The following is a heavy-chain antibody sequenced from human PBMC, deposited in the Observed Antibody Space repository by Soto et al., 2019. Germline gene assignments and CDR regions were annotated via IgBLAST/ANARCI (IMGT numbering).Heavy chain of an antibody. J-gene: IGHJ6*02. CDR3: AKLPHIGWHHHYYGMDV. V-gene: IGHV3-30*18. CDR2: ISHDVTIN. Sequence: QVQLVESGGGVVQPGRSLRLSCAASGFTFSSYGMHWVRQAPGKGLEWMAVISHDVTINAYADSVKGRFTISRDNSKNTLYLQMNSLRTEDTAVYHCAKLPHIGWHHHYYGMDVWGQGTTVTVSS. D-gene: IGHD6-19*01. CDR1: GFTFSSYG.